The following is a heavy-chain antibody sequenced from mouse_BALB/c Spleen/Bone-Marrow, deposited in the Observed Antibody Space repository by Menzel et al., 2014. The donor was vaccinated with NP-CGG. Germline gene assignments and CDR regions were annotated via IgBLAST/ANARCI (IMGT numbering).Heavy chain of an antibody. J-gene: IGHJ3*01. CDR1: GFTFSSFG. D-gene: IGHD2-1*01. Sequence: EVQLVESGGGLVQPGGSRKLSCAASGFTFSSFGMHWVRQAPEKGLEWVAYISSGSSTIYYADTAKGRFTTSRDNPKNTLFLQMTSLRSEDTAMCYCARGGNYAWFAYWGQGTLVTVSA. CDR3: ARGGNYAWFAY. V-gene: IGHV5-17*02. CDR2: ISSGSSTI.